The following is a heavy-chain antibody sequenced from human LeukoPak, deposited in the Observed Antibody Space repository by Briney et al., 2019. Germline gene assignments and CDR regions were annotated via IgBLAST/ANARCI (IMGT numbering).Heavy chain of an antibody. CDR3: ATENSTPPRVRYYGMDV. CDR2: FDPEDGET. Sequence: ASVKVSCKVSGYTLTELSMHWVQQAPGKGLEWIGGFDPEDGETIYAQKFQGRVTMTEDTSTDTAYMELSSLRSEDTAVYYCATENSTPPRVRYYGMDVWGQGTTVTVSS. J-gene: IGHJ6*02. V-gene: IGHV1-24*01. CDR1: GYTLTELS. D-gene: IGHD6-13*01.